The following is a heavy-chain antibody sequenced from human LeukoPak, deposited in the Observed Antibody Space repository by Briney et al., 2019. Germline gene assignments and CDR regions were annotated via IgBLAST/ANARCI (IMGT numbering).Heavy chain of an antibody. CDR2: INWNGAWT. CDR1: GFKFDDYG. D-gene: IGHD3-10*02. CDR3: ARDLGSGSYWDAFDI. V-gene: IGHV3-20*04. J-gene: IGHJ3*02. Sequence: GGSLRLSCAASGFKFDDYGMSWVRQAPGKGLEWVCDINWNGAWTGYADSVKGRFTISRDNAKNSLYLQMNSLRAEDTAVYYCARDLGSGSYWDAFDIWGQGTMVTVSS.